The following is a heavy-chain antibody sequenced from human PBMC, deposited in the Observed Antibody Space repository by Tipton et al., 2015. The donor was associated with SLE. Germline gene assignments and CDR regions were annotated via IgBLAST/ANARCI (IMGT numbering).Heavy chain of an antibody. CDR3: ARGTSGLFDY. Sequence: TLSLTCTVSGGSISSYYWSWIRQPPGKGLEWIGEINHSGSTNYNPSLKSRVTISVDTSKNQFSLKLSSVTAADTAVYYCARGTSGLFDYWGQGTLVTVSS. J-gene: IGHJ4*02. V-gene: IGHV4-34*01. CDR2: INHSGST. D-gene: IGHD3-10*01. CDR1: GGSISSYY.